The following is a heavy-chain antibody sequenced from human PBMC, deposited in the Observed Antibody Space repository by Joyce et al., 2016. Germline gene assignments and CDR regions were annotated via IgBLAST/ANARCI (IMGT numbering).Heavy chain of an antibody. CDR1: GLTFSDYS. J-gene: IGHJ4*02. V-gene: IGHV3-48*04. Sequence: EVQLVESGGGLLQLGGSLRLSCVASGLTFSDYSMNCVRRAPGKGLEWVSYINSGRSSIYYADSVKGRFTISRDNAKNSLYLQMNSLGAEDTDVYYCAVRAGTYSFDCWGQGTLVTVSS. CDR3: AVRAGTYSFDC. CDR2: INSGRSSI. D-gene: IGHD1-1*01.